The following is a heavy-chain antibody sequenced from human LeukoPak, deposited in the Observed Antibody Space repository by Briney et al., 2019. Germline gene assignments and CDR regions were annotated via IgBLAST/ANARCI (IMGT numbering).Heavy chain of an antibody. CDR1: GGSISSSSYY. V-gene: IGHV4-39*01. CDR3: ARQTGISDAFDI. Sequence: LSETLSLTCTVSGGSISSSSYYWGWIRQPPGKGLEWIGSIYYSGSTYYNPSLKSRVTISVDTSKNQFSLKLSSVTAADTAVYYCARQTGISDAFDIWGQGTMVTVSS. D-gene: IGHD1-1*01. CDR2: IYYSGST. J-gene: IGHJ3*02.